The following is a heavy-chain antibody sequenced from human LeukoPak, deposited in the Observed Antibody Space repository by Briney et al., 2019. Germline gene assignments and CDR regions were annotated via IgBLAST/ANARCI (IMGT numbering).Heavy chain of an antibody. CDR3: ARWGTPDTVKVPVENWFDP. CDR1: GGSISSGDYY. J-gene: IGHJ5*02. Sequence: SETLSLTCTVSGGSISSGDYYWSWIRQPPGKGLEWIGDIYYNGSTYYNPSLKSRVTISMDTSKNHFSPKLKSVTAADTAVYYCARWGTPDTVKVPVENWFDPWGQGTLVTVSS. V-gene: IGHV4-30-4*08. CDR2: IYYNGST. D-gene: IGHD1/OR15-1a*01.